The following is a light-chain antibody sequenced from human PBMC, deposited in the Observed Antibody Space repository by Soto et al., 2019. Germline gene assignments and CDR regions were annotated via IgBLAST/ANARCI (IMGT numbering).Light chain of an antibody. CDR3: QHYNSYSEA. Sequence: DIQMTQSPSTLSGSAGDRVTITSRASQTISSWLAWYQQKPGKAPKPLIYKASTFKSGVPSRFSGSGSGTEFTLTISSLQPDDFATYYCQHYNSYSEAFGQGTKVELK. J-gene: IGKJ1*01. CDR1: QTISSW. CDR2: KAS. V-gene: IGKV1-5*03.